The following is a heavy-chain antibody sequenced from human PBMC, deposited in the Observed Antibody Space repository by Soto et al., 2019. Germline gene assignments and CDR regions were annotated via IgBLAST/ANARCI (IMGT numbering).Heavy chain of an antibody. CDR2: ISANGDDT. CDR3: ASYYSVSGIDDDVFDI. Sequence: GGSLRLSCAASGFTFNIFAMTWVRQPPGKGLNWLCAISANGDDTYYADSVKGRFTISRDNSQDTLYLQMNGLRAEDTAVYYCASYYSVSGIDDDVFDIWGQGTTVTVSS. CDR1: GFTFNIFA. V-gene: IGHV3-23*01. J-gene: IGHJ3*02. D-gene: IGHD3-10*01.